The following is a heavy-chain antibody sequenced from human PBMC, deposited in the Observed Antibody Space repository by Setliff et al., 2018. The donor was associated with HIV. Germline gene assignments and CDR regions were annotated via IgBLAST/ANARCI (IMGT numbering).Heavy chain of an antibody. D-gene: IGHD5-12*01. CDR1: GASFTTHY. V-gene: IGHV4-4*09. J-gene: IGHJ4*02. CDR3: TRLAGGYADY. CDR2: ISTSGST. Sequence: SATLSLTCTVSGASFTTHYWSLIRQPPGKGLEWIGCISTSGSTNYNPSLKSRVTLSIDMSKNQFSLKMSSVTAADTAVYYCTRLAGGYADYWGQGTLVTVSS.